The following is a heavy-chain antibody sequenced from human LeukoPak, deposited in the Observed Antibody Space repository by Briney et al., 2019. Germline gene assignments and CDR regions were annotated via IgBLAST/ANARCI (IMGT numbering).Heavy chain of an antibody. CDR1: GFTFSSYD. J-gene: IGHJ4*02. CDR3: ARVDDYSNPGGY. CDR2: IGTAGDT. D-gene: IGHD4-11*01. Sequence: PGGSLRLSCAASGFTFSSYDMHWVRQATRKGLEWVSAIGTAGDTYYPGSVKGRFTISRENAKNSLYLQMNSLRAEDTAVYYCARVDDYSNPGGYWGQGTLVTVSS. V-gene: IGHV3-13*01.